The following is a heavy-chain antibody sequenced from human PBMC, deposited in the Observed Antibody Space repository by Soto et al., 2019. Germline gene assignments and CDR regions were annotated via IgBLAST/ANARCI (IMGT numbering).Heavy chain of an antibody. Sequence: SETLSLTCTVSGGSISSGDYYWSWIRQPPGKGLEWIGYICYSGSTYYNPSLKSRVTISVDTSKNQFSLKLSSVTAADTAVYYCARGSSGYRYFDYWGQGTLVTVSS. D-gene: IGHD3-22*01. CDR3: ARGSSGYRYFDY. V-gene: IGHV4-30-4*01. CDR1: GGSISSGDYY. J-gene: IGHJ4*02. CDR2: ICYSGST.